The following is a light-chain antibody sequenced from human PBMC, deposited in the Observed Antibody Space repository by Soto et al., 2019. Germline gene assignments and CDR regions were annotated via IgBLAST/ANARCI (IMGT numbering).Light chain of an antibody. CDR1: QSVSSN. CDR2: GAS. J-gene: IGKJ2*01. CDR3: QQYGSSPPMYT. Sequence: IVMTQSPATLSVSPGERATLSCRASQSVSSNLAWYQQKPGQAPRLLIYGASMRATGIPARFSGSGSGTEFTLTISSLQSEDFAVYYCQQYGSSPPMYTFGQGTKLEIK. V-gene: IGKV3-15*01.